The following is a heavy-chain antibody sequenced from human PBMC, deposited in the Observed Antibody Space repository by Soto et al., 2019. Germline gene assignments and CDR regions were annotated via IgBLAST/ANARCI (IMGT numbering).Heavy chain of an antibody. V-gene: IGHV4-30-4*01. Sequence: SETLSLTCSVSGGSISSGDDYWSWIRQPPRKGLEWIGYIYYSGSTYYNPSLKSRVIMSVDTSKNQFSLKLSSVTAADTAVYYCARDHQYYDILTGYYHWFDPWGQGTLVTVSS. CDR2: IYYSGST. J-gene: IGHJ5*02. CDR3: ARDHQYYDILTGYYHWFDP. D-gene: IGHD3-9*01. CDR1: GGSISSGDDY.